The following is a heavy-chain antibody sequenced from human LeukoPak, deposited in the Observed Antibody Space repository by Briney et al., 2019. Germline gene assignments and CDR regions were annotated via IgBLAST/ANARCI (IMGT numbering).Heavy chain of an antibody. CDR3: ARRVSVGEPYDY. D-gene: IGHD3-16*01. V-gene: IGHV3-11*01. J-gene: IGHJ4*02. CDR2: ISSSGSAM. CDR1: GFTFSDYY. Sequence: IPGGTLRLSCAASGFTFSDYYMSWIRQAPGKGLEWVSYISSSGSAMYYADSVKGRFTISRDNAKNSLYPQMNSLRAEDTAVYYCARRVSVGEPYDYWGQGTLVTVSS.